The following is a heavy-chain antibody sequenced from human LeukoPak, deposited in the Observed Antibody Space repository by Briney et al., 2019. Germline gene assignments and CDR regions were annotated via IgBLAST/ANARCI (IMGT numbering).Heavy chain of an antibody. V-gene: IGHV4-61*01. CDR3: ARVGYYDSSGYYYWFDP. CDR2: IYYSGST. J-gene: IGHJ5*02. CDR1: GGSVSSGSYY. D-gene: IGHD3-22*01. Sequence: SETLSLTCTVSGGSVSSGSYYWSWIRQPPGKGLEWIGDIYYSGSTNYNPSLKSRVTISVDTSKNQFSLKLSSVTAADTAVYYCARVGYYDSSGYYYWFDPWGQGTLVTVSS.